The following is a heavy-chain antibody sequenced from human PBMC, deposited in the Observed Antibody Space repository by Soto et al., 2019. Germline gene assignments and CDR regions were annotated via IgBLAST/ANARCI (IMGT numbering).Heavy chain of an antibody. D-gene: IGHD2-8*01. CDR1: GDSVSRVVFH. J-gene: IGHJ4*02. V-gene: IGHV4-30-4*01. CDR3: ARAPVGLDTLSYFDY. Sequence: SETLSLTWSVSGDSVSRVVFHWGWLRRPPGKGLECIGYFYIGGIAYYRPSLESRMHMSLDATRNHYSLRLTSVTAADTAVYFCARAPVGLDTLSYFDYWGQGKLGSAPQ. CDR2: FYIGGIA.